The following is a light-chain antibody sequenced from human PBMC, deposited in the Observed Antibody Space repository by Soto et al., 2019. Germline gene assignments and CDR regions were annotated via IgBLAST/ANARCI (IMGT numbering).Light chain of an antibody. Sequence: QTVVTQSPSASASLGASVKLNFTLSSGHSSYAIAWHQQQPEKGPRYLMKLNSDGSHSKGDGIPDRFSGSSSGAERYLTISSLQSEDEADSYCQTWGTGMVFGGGTKLTV. V-gene: IGLV4-69*01. CDR3: QTWGTGMV. CDR2: LNSDGSH. J-gene: IGLJ2*01. CDR1: SGHSSYA.